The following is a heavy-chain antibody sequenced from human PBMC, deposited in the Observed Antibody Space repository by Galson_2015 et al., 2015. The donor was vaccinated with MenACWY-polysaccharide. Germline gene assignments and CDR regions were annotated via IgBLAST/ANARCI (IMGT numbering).Heavy chain of an antibody. D-gene: IGHD2/OR15-2a*01. V-gene: IGHV3-33*01. J-gene: IGHJ3*02. CDR3: AREGNRIVCRAFDS. Sequence: SLRLSCAASGSRFSNYGMHWVRQAPGKGLEWVADIQNDGSNKVYADSVKGRFTISRDNSKNTVFLEMNSLGVEDTAVYYCAREGNRIVCRAFDSLCLWTMVTVSS. CDR1: GSRFSNYG. CDR2: IQNDGSNK.